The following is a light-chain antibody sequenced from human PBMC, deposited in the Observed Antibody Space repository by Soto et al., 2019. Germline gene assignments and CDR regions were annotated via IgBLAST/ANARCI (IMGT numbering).Light chain of an antibody. CDR2: EVS. J-gene: IGLJ1*01. CDR3: AAWDDSLNGRYV. Sequence: QSALAQPASVSGPPGQSITISCTGTSSDVGGYNYVSWYQQHPGKAPKLMIYEVSNRPSGVSNRFSGSKSGTSASLAISGLQSEDEADYYCAAWDDSLNGRYVFGTGTKVTVL. V-gene: IGLV2-14*01. CDR1: SSDVGGYNY.